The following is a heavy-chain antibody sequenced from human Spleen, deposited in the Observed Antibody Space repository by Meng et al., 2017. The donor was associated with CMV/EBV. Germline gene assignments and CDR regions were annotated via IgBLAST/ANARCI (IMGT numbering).Heavy chain of an antibody. CDR2: IIPIFGTA. CDR1: GGTFSSYD. D-gene: IGHD2-2*01. V-gene: IGHV1-69*05. CDR3: ARGERDCSSTSCYPIYYGMDV. Sequence: SVKVSCKASGGTFSSYDISWVLQAPGQGLEWMGGIIPIFGTANYAQKLQGRVTITTDESTSTAYMELSSLRSEDTAVYYCARGERDCSSTSCYPIYYGMDVWGQGTTVTVSS. J-gene: IGHJ6*02.